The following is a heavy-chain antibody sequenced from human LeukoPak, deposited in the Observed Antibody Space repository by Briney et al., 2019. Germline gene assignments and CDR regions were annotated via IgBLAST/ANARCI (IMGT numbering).Heavy chain of an antibody. CDR1: GFTFSSYA. V-gene: IGHV3-23*01. CDR2: ISGSGGST. D-gene: IGHD1-1*01. Sequence: GGSLRLSCAASGFTFSSYAMSWVRQAPGKGLEWVSAISGSGGSTYYADSVKGRFTISRDNSKNTLYLQMNSLRAEDTAVYYCAKEMEPWRDNPPYGMDVWGQGTTVTVSS. CDR3: AKEMEPWRDNPPYGMDV. J-gene: IGHJ6*02.